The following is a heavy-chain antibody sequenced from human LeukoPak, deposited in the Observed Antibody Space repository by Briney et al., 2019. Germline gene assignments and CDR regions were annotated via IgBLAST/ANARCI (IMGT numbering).Heavy chain of an antibody. CDR2: ISSSGGST. V-gene: IGHV3-23*01. Sequence: PGGSLRLSCAASGFTFSSDAMSWVRQAPGKGLEWVSGISSSGGSTYHADSVKGRFTISRDNSKNTLYLQMNSLRAEDTAVYYCAKLGSFSFQYWGQGTLVTASS. J-gene: IGHJ1*01. D-gene: IGHD3-10*01. CDR3: AKLGSFSFQY. CDR1: GFTFSSDA.